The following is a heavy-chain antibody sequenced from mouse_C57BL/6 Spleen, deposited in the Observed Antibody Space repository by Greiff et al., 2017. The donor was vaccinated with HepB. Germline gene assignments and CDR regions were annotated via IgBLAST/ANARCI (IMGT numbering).Heavy chain of an antibody. CDR1: GFTFSSYA. D-gene: IGHD2-3*01. CDR3: ARERDDGYYYFDY. CDR2: ISDGGSYT. J-gene: IGHJ2*01. Sequence: EVMLVESGGGLVKPGGSLKLSCAASGFTFSSYAMSWVRQTPEKRLEWVATISDGGSYTYYPDNVKGRFTISRDNAKNNLYLQMSHLKSEDTAMYYCARERDDGYYYFDYWGQGTTLTVSS. V-gene: IGHV5-4*01.